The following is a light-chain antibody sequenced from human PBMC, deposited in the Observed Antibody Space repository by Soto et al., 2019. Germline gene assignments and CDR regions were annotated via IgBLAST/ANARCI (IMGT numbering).Light chain of an antibody. CDR3: SSYGGSNKYV. CDR2: EVS. V-gene: IGLV2-8*01. J-gene: IGLJ1*01. CDR1: SSDVGAYNY. Sequence: QSALTQPPSASGSPGQSVTISCTGTSSDVGAYNYLSWYQQHPGKAPKLMIYEVSKRPSGVPDRFSGSKSGNTASLTVSGLQAEDEGDYYCSSYGGSNKYVFGCGTKVTLL.